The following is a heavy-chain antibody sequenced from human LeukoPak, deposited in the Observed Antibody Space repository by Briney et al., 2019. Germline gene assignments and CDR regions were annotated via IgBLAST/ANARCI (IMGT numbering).Heavy chain of an antibody. Sequence: LSLTCTVSGGSISSITYYWGWIRQAPGKGLEWVSYISSSGSTIYYADSVKGRFTISRDNAKNSLYLQMNSLRAEDTAVYYCAAVGYFDRSPGWGQGTLVTVSS. CDR2: ISSSGSTI. D-gene: IGHD3-9*01. CDR1: GGSISSITYY. V-gene: IGHV3-11*01. J-gene: IGHJ4*02. CDR3: AAVGYFDRSPG.